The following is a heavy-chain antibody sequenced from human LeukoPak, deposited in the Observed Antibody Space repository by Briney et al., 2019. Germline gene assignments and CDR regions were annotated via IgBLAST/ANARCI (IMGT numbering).Heavy chain of an antibody. CDR3: AKDLRAEGYDFWSGYYGMDV. J-gene: IGHJ6*02. CDR1: GFTFSSYG. Sequence: GRSLRLSCAASGFTFSSYGMHWVRQAPGKGLEWVAVISYDGSNKYYADSVKGRFTISRDNSKNTLYLQMNSLRAEDTAVYYCAKDLRAEGYDFWSGYYGMDVWGQGTTVTVSS. D-gene: IGHD3-3*01. V-gene: IGHV3-30*18. CDR2: ISYDGSNK.